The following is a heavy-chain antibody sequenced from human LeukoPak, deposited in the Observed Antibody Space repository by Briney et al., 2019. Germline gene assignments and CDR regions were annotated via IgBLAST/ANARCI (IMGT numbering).Heavy chain of an antibody. J-gene: IGHJ4*02. D-gene: IGHD6-19*01. CDR1: GGSISNYY. Sequence: PSETLSLTCTVSGGSISNYYWSWIRQPPGKGLEWIGYIYYSGSTNYNPSLKSRVTISVDTSKSQFFLKLNSVTAADTAVYYCARGPNRYSSGWYYFDNWGQGTLVTVSS. CDR3: ARGPNRYSSGWYYFDN. V-gene: IGHV4-59*01. CDR2: IYYSGST.